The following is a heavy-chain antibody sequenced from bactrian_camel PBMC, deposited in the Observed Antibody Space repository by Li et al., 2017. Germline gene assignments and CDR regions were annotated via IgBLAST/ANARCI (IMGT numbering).Heavy chain of an antibody. J-gene: IGHJ4*01. V-gene: IGHV3S53*01. D-gene: IGHD7*01. Sequence: LVASGGGSVQSGGSLRLSCVASAFSIGTYCMGWFRQAPGKEREGVAAINGGGSTTYADSVQGRFTIGIDNAQNTLYLQMNSLKPEDTGLYTCAAGRLRGGRCGVMAANSPILLTSARGPRSPSP. CDR2: INGGGST. CDR1: AFSIGTYC.